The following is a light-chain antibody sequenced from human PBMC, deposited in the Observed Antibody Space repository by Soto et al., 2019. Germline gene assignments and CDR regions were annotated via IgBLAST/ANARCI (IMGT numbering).Light chain of an antibody. Sequence: EMVMTQSPATLSVSPGERATLSCRASQSVSSKLAWYQQKPGQAPRLLIYGASTRATGIPARFSGSGSGTDFTLTISSLEPEDFAVYYCQQRSSWPPTFGQGTKVDI. V-gene: IGKV3-11*01. J-gene: IGKJ1*01. CDR1: QSVSSK. CDR2: GAS. CDR3: QQRSSWPPT.